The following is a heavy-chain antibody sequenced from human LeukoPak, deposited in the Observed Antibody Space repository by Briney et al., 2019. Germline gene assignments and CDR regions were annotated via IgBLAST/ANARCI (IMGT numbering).Heavy chain of an antibody. Sequence: PSQTLSLTCTVSGGSISSGGYYWSWIRQHPGKGLEWIGYIYDSETTYYNPSLKSRVTISVDTSKNQFSLKLSSVTAADTAVYYCARDRDSSGWRDYWGQGTLVTVSS. CDR3: ARDRDSSGWRDY. J-gene: IGHJ4*02. CDR2: IYDSETT. V-gene: IGHV4-31*03. D-gene: IGHD6-19*01. CDR1: GGSISSGGYY.